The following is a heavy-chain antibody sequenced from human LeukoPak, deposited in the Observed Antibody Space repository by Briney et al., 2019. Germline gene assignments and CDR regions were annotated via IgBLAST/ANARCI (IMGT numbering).Heavy chain of an antibody. V-gene: IGHV3-21*01. CDR2: ISSSSSYI. J-gene: IGHJ6*02. D-gene: IGHD5-18*01. CDR3: ARDRGYSYGNQYGMDV. CDR1: GSTFSSYS. Sequence: GGSLRLSCAASGSTFSSYSMNWVRQAPGKGLEWVSSISSSSSYIYYADSVKGRSTISRDNAKKSLYLQMNSLRAEDTAVYYCARDRGYSYGNQYGMDVWGQGTTVTVSS.